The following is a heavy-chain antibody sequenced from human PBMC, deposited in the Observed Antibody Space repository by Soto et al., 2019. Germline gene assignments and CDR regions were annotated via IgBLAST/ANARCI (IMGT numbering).Heavy chain of an antibody. V-gene: IGHV3-49*03. D-gene: IGHD3-3*01. CDR1: GFTFGDYA. CDR3: TRVLYYDFWSGYYEFDY. CDR2: IRSKAYGGTT. J-gene: IGHJ4*02. Sequence: GGSLRLSCTASGFTFGDYAMSWFRQAPGKGLEWVGFIRSKAYGGTTEYAASVKGRFTISRDDSKSIAYLQMNSLKTEDTAVYYCTRVLYYDFWSGYYEFDYWGQGTLVTVSS.